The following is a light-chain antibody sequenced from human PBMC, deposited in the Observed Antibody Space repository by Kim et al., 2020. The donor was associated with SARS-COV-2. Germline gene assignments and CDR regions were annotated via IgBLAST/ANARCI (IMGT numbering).Light chain of an antibody. CDR2: AAG. CDR1: QSIRNY. CDR3: QKYNRAPLA. J-gene: IGKJ3*01. Sequence: DIQMTQSPSSLSASVGDRVTITCRASQSIRNYLAWYQQKPGKVPKLLIYAAGTLQSGVPSRFSGSGSGTDFTLTISSLQPEDVAAYYCQKYNRAPLAFGPGTKVDIK. V-gene: IGKV1-27*01.